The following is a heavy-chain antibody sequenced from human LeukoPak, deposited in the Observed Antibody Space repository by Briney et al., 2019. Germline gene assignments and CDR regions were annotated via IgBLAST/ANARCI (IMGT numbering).Heavy chain of an antibody. D-gene: IGHD3-22*01. CDR3: ARVGPKYYYDSSGYYLGY. CDR1: GFTFSDYY. J-gene: IGHJ4*02. CDR2: IRSSGSTI. V-gene: IGHV3-11*01. Sequence: GGSLRLSCAASGFTFSDYYMSWIRQAPGKGLEWVSYIRSSGSTIYYADSVKGRFTISRDNAKNSLYLQMNSLRAEDTAVYYCARVGPKYYYDSSGYYLGYWGQGTLVTVSS.